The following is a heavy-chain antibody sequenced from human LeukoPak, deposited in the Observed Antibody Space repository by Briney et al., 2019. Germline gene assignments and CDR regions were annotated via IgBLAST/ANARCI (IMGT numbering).Heavy chain of an antibody. V-gene: IGHV1-2*02. D-gene: IGHD3-9*01. CDR1: GYTFTGYY. Sequence: ASVKVSCKASGYTFTGYYMHWVRQAPGQGLEWMGWINSNSGGTNYAQKFQGRVTMTRDTSISTAYMELSRLRSDDTAVYYCARSPHILTGENFDYWGQGTLVTVSS. CDR2: INSNSGGT. CDR3: ARSPHILTGENFDY. J-gene: IGHJ4*02.